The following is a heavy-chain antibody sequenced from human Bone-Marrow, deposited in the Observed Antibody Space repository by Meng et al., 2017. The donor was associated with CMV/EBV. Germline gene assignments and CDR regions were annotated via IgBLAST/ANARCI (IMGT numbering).Heavy chain of an antibody. CDR1: GLTFNKAW. CDR2: IKSKTDGGTT. J-gene: IGHJ4*02. CDR3: TTSMVRGVIITGPLGY. V-gene: IGHV3-15*01. D-gene: IGHD3-10*01. Sequence: GGSLRLSCTASGLTFNKAWMSWVRQLPGKGLEWVGRIKSKTDGGTTDYAAPVKGRFTISRDDSKNTLYLQMNSLKTEDTAVYYCTTSMVRGVIITGPLGYWGQGTLVTVSS.